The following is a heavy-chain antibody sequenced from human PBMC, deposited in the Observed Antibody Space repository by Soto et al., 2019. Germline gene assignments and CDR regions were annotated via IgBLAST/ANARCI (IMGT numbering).Heavy chain of an antibody. J-gene: IGHJ3*02. CDR2: MSHSGGT. CDR1: GGFVTSGSYY. D-gene: IGHD1-1*01. V-gene: IGHV4-34*01. CDR3: ARVERGTATTVVDAFDI. Sequence: QVQLQQWGAGLLKPSETLSLTCAVYGGFVTSGSYYWSWIRQPPGKGLEWIGAMSHSGGTHFNPSLTSRVTVSVDTSKNQFPLKMSPVTAADTALYSCARVERGTATTVVDAFDIWGPGTMVTVSS.